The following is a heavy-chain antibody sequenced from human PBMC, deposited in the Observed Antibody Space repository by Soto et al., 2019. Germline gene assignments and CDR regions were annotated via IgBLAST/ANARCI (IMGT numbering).Heavy chain of an antibody. Sequence: QVQMVQSGAEVKKPGSSVKVSCKASGGTFSSSAISGVRQAHGQGLEWMGGILPIFGTANYVQKFQGRVTITADESTSTAYMELSSLRSEDTAVYYCARDRLYSSSSGYYFDYWGQGTLVTVSS. CDR2: ILPIFGTA. D-gene: IGHD6-6*01. J-gene: IGHJ4*02. CDR1: GGTFSSSA. V-gene: IGHV1-69*01. CDR3: ARDRLYSSSSGYYFDY.